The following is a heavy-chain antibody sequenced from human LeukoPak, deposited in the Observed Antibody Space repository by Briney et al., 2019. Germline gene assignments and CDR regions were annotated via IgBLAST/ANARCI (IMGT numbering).Heavy chain of an antibody. CDR1: RYTFTSYY. V-gene: IGHV1-46*01. CDR3: ARPRRDGYFGPRGTAFDY. CDR2: NNPSGGST. D-gene: IGHD5-24*01. J-gene: IGHJ4*02. Sequence: GASVKVSCKASRYTFTSYYMYWVRQAPGQGLEWMGINNPSGGSTSYAQKFQGRVTMTRDTSTSTVYMELSSLRSEDTAVYYCARPRRDGYFGPRGTAFDYWGQGTLVTVSS.